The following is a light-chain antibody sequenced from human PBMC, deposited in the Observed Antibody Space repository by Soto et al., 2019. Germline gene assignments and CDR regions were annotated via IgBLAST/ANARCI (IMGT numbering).Light chain of an antibody. CDR2: DVS. CDR1: SSDVGGYNY. CDR3: SSYTSSISPYV. Sequence: QSALTQPACVSGSPGQSITISCTGTSSDVGGYNYVSWYQQHPGKAPKLMISDVSNRPSGVSNRFSGSKSGNTASLTISGLQAEDEADYYCSSYTSSISPYVFGTGTKLTVL. V-gene: IGLV2-14*01. J-gene: IGLJ1*01.